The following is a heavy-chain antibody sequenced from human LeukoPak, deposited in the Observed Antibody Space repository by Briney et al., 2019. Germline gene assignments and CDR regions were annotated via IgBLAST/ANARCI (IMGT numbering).Heavy chain of an antibody. D-gene: IGHD6-19*01. J-gene: IGHJ4*02. CDR2: IYYSGNS. Sequence: SETLSLTCTVSGGSISSFYWSWIRQPPGKGLEWIGYIYYSGNSNYNPSLKSRVTISVDTSKNQFSLKLRSVTAADTAVYYCASHRGGWYFLDYWGQGTLVTVSS. CDR1: GGSISSFY. CDR3: ASHRGGWYFLDY. V-gene: IGHV4-59*08.